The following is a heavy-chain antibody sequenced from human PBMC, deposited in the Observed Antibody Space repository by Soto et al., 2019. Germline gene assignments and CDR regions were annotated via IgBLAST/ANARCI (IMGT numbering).Heavy chain of an antibody. D-gene: IGHD2-2*01. CDR2: IIPTFGTA. J-gene: IGHJ5*02. V-gene: IGHV1-69*13. Sequence: SVKVSCKASGGTFSSYAISWVRQAPGQGLEWMGGIIPTFGTANYAQKFQGRVTITADESTSTAYMELSSLRSDDTAVYYCARVVPGAEAWSGPWGQGTLVTVSS. CDR1: GGTFSSYA. CDR3: ARVVPGAEAWSGP.